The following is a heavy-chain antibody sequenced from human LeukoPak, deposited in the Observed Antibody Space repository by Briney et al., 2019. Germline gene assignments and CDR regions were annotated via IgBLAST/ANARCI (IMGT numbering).Heavy chain of an antibody. CDR3: ARGQWELPKLDY. V-gene: IGHV4-30-4*08. Sequence: PSETLSLTCTVSGGSISSGDYYWSWIRQPPGKGLESLGYIYYSGSTYYNPSLKSRVTISVDTSKIQFSLKLSSVTASDTAVYYCARGQWELPKLDYWGQGTLVTVSS. D-gene: IGHD1-26*01. J-gene: IGHJ4*02. CDR2: IYYSGST. CDR1: GGSISSGDYY.